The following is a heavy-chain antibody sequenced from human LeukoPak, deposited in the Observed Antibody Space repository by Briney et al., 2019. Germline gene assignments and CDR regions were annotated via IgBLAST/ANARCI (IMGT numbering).Heavy chain of an antibody. D-gene: IGHD3-16*01. V-gene: IGHV4-34*11. J-gene: IGHJ4*02. CDR1: GGSFSGYY. CDR3: ARDVPGGRNDY. Sequence: SETLSLTCAVYGGSFSGYYWAWIRQPPGKGLEWIGSIYYSGLTNYSPSLKSRVTISLDTSKNQFSLNINFVTAADTAVYYCARDVPGGRNDYWGQGALVTVSS. CDR2: IYYSGLT.